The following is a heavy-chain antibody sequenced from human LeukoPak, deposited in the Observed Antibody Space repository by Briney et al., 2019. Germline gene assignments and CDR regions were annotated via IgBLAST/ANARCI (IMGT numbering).Heavy chain of an antibody. Sequence: PSETLSLTCTVSGGSINSSNNYWGWIRQPPGKGLEWIGTIFYSGSTYYNPSLKSRVTISGDTSKNQFSLKLSSVTAADTAVYYCARNIGFDAFDIGGQGTMVPVSS. D-gene: IGHD2/OR15-2a*01. CDR1: GGSINSSNNY. CDR3: ARNIGFDAFDI. J-gene: IGHJ3*02. CDR2: IFYSGST. V-gene: IGHV4-39*01.